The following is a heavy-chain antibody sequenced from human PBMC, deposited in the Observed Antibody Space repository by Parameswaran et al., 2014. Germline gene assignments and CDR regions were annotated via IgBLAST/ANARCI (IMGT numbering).Heavy chain of an antibody. CDR2: INAGNGNT. J-gene: IGHJ4*02. CDR3: ARDGYDSSGYKLFFDY. Sequence: WVRTGPGQRLEWMGWINAGNGNTKYSQKFQGRVTITRDTSASTAYMELSSLRSEDTAVYYCARDGYDSSGYKLFFDYWGQGNPWSPSPQ. V-gene: IGHV1-3*01. D-gene: IGHD3-22*01.